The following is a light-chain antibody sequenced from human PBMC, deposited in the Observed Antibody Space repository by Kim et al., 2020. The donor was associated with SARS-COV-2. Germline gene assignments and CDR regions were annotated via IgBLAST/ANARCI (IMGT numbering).Light chain of an antibody. J-gene: IGKJ4*01. CDR1: QNIGSN. Sequence: EVLLPQSPATLSLSPGEGATLSCRASQNIGSNLAWYQHKPGQAPRLLIYDVSNRATGTPVRFSGSGSGTDFTLTISSLEPEDFAVYYCQQRLSWPLTCGGGTKVDIK. V-gene: IGKV3-11*01. CDR2: DVS. CDR3: QQRLSWPLT.